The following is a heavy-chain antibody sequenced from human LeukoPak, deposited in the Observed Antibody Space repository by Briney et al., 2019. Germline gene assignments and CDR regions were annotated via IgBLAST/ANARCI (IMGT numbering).Heavy chain of an antibody. Sequence: GGSLRLSCAVSGFTFSSYAMSWVRQAPGKGLEWVSAISGSGGSTYYADYVKGRFTISRDNSKNTLYLQMNSLRAEDTAVYYCAKKVTGHDSSGYYNYWGQGALVTVSS. V-gene: IGHV3-23*01. D-gene: IGHD3-22*01. CDR3: AKKVTGHDSSGYYNY. CDR2: ISGSGGST. CDR1: GFTFSSYA. J-gene: IGHJ4*02.